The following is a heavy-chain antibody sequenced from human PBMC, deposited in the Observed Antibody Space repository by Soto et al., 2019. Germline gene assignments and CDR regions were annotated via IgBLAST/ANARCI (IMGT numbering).Heavy chain of an antibody. V-gene: IGHV3-53*01. Sequence: GGSLRLSCVASGFTFSNNDMSWVRQAPVRGLEWVSAISNTGSTYYEGSVKGRSTISRDSSTNTLYLEVNSLRADDTAVYYCAKVNVVLVAATFDYEYYFEYWGQGTLVTVSS. CDR1: GFTFSNND. D-gene: IGHD2-15*01. CDR3: AKVNVVLVAATFDYEYYFEY. J-gene: IGHJ4*02. CDR2: ISNTGST.